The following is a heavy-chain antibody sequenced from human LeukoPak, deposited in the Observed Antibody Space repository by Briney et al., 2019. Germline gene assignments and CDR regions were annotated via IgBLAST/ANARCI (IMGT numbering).Heavy chain of an antibody. J-gene: IGHJ6*02. CDR3: STSPGVIVIYYYGMDV. Sequence: GGSLRLSCAASGFTFSSAWMSWVRQAPGKGLEWVGRIKSKTDGVATDYAAPVKVRFTISRDDSKNTLYLQMDSLKTEHTAVYYCSTSPGVIVIYYYGMDVWGQGTTVTVS. CDR1: GFTFSSAW. D-gene: IGHD2/OR15-2a*01. CDR2: IKSKTDGVAT. V-gene: IGHV3-15*01.